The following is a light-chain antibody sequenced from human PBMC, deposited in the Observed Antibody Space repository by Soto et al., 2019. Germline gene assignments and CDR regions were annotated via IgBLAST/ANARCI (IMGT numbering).Light chain of an antibody. CDR2: WAS. CDR1: QSVYFSSNNKNY. Sequence: DVVMTQSPDSLAVSLGERATINCKSSQSVYFSSNNKNYLAWYQQKAGQPPRLLIYWASTRKSGVPDRFSGSGSGTDFTLTISSLQPEDFATYYCQQSYSTPLTFGGGTKVDIK. J-gene: IGKJ4*01. CDR3: QQSYSTPLT. V-gene: IGKV4-1*01.